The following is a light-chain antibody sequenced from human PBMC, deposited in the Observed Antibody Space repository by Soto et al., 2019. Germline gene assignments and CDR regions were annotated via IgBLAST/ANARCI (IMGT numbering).Light chain of an antibody. CDR1: SSDVGGYNY. J-gene: IGLJ2*01. V-gene: IGLV2-14*03. CDR3: SSYTSSSTVV. CDR2: DVT. Sequence: QSVLTQPASVSGSPGQSIAISCTGTSSDVGGYNYVSWYQQYPGKAPRLMIYDVTYRPSGVSDRFSGSKSGNTASLTISGLQGEDEADYYCSSYTSSSTVVFGGGTKVTVL.